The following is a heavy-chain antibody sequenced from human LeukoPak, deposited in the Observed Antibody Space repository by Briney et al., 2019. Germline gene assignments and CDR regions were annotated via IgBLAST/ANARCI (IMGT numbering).Heavy chain of an antibody. CDR2: ISPNSAGT. J-gene: IGHJ6*02. CDR1: GYRFIGYY. CDR3: AREGADGMDV. V-gene: IGHV1-2*02. Sequence: GASVKVSCKTSGYRFIGYYMHWVRQAPGQGLEWMGWISPNSAGTNYAQKFQGRVTMTRDTSISTAYMELTRLGSDDTAVYYCAREGADGMDVWGQGTTVTVSS. D-gene: IGHD3-16*01.